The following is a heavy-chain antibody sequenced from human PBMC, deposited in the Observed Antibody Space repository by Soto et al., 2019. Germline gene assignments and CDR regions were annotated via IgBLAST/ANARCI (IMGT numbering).Heavy chain of an antibody. CDR2: ISAYNGNT. CDR3: ARFAGSEWEPLHSYFDY. D-gene: IGHD1-26*01. J-gene: IGHJ4*02. Sequence: ASVKVSCKASGYTFTSYGISWVRQAPGQGLEWMGWISAYNGNTNYAQKLQGRVTMTTDTSTSTAYMELRSLRSDDTAVYYCARFAGSEWEPLHSYFDYWGQGTLVTVAS. V-gene: IGHV1-18*01. CDR1: GYTFTSYG.